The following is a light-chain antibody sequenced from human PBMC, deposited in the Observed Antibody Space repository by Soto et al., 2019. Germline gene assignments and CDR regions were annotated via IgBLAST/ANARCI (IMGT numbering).Light chain of an antibody. CDR3: SSYAGTNNLGV. CDR2: EVN. V-gene: IGLV2-8*01. Sequence: QSVLTQPPSASGSPGQSVTISCTGTSSDIGGDNFVSWYQQHPGKAPKLIIYEVNKRPSGVPDRFSGSKSGNTASLTVSGLQADDEGDYYCSSYAGTNNLGVFGGGTKVTVL. CDR1: SSDIGGDNF. J-gene: IGLJ3*02.